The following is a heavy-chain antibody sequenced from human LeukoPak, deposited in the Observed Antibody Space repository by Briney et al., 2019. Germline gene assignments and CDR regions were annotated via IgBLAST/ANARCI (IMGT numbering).Heavy chain of an antibody. CDR2: ISGGGENT. V-gene: IGHV3-23*01. J-gene: IGHJ2*01. D-gene: IGHD1-1*01. CDR3: AKPRAMTTGVGRYFDL. Sequence: GGSLRLPCGASGFTFTSYAMSWICQAPGKGLEWVSAISGGGENTYYGDSVKGRFTISRDNSKNTLYLQMNSLRAEDTATYYCAKPRAMTTGVGRYFDLWGRGTLVTVSS. CDR1: GFTFTSYA.